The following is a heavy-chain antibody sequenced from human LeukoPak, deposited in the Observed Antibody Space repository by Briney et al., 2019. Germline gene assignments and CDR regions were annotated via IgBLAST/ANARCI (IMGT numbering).Heavy chain of an antibody. V-gene: IGHV3-23*01. Sequence: GGSLRLSCIASGFTFSNYAMTWVRQAPGKGLKWVSSISGTTGRTYYADSARGRFTISRDNSKNTLSVQMSSLRAEDTAIYYCARGDHYYDFLIEHWGQGTLVTVSS. J-gene: IGHJ4*02. CDR3: ARGDHYYDFLIEH. CDR2: ISGTTGRT. CDR1: GFTFSNYA. D-gene: IGHD3-3*01.